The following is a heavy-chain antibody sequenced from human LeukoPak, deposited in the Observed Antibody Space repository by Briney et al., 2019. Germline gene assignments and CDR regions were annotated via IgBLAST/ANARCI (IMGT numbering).Heavy chain of an antibody. D-gene: IGHD2-21*02. Sequence: PSETLSLTCAVYGGSFSGYYWIWLRQPPGKGLEGIGEINHSGSTNYNPSLKSRVTISVDTSKIQFSLKLSSVTAADTAVYYCALAYCGGDCYSYNWFDPWGQGTLVTVSS. CDR3: ALAYCGGDCYSYNWFDP. CDR1: GGSFSGYY. V-gene: IGHV4-34*01. CDR2: INHSGST. J-gene: IGHJ5*02.